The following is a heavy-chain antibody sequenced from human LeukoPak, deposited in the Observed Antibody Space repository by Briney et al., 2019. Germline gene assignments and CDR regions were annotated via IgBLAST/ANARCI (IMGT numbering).Heavy chain of an antibody. J-gene: IGHJ4*02. CDR3: TTGIGNYYYY. CDR2: VKSDGSDT. CDR1: GSTFSRYW. D-gene: IGHD3-10*01. Sequence: GGPLRLSCAASGSTFSRYWMHWVRQAPGKGLVWVSRVKSDGSDTIYADSVKGRFTISRDNAKNTRYLQMDSLRAEDTAVYYCTTGIGNYYYYWGQGTLVTVAS. V-gene: IGHV3-74*01.